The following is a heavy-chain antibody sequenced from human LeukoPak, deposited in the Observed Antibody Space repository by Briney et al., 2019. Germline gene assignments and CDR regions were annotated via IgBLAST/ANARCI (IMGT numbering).Heavy chain of an antibody. Sequence: SETLSLTCTVSGGXISSGDYYWSWIRQPPGKGLEWLGYIYYSESTYYNPSLKSRVTISVDTSKNQFSLKLTSVTAADTAVYYCARGPYYYASSGYYYDYWGQGTLVTVSS. CDR1: GGXISSGDYY. J-gene: IGHJ4*02. V-gene: IGHV4-30-4*01. CDR2: IYYSEST. CDR3: ARGPYYYASSGYYYDY. D-gene: IGHD3-22*01.